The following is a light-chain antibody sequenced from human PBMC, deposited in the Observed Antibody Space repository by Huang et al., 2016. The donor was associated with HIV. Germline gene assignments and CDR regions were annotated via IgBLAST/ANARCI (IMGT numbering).Light chain of an antibody. CDR2: AAS. J-gene: IGKJ5*01. CDR1: QDIDNY. CDR3: QKYNSAPIT. Sequence: DIQMTQSPSSLSASVGDSVTITCRASQDIDNYLAWYQQKPGKVTKRLIFAASALKSGVPPRCSGSGSGTHFSLNISSLQPEDVATYYCQKYNSAPITFGQGTRLEI. V-gene: IGKV1-27*01.